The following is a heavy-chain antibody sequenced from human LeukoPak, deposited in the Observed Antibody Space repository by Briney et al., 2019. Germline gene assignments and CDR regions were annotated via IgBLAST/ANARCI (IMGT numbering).Heavy chain of an antibody. J-gene: IGHJ6*02. CDR3: ARGRAARQWYYYYYGMDV. CDR1: GGTFSSYA. Sequence: GASVKVSCKASGGTFSSYAISWVRQAPGQGLEWMGGIIPIFGTANYAQKFQGRVTITADESTSTAYMELSSLRSEDTAAYYCARGRAARQWYYYYYGMDVWGQGTTVTVSS. D-gene: IGHD6-6*01. V-gene: IGHV1-69*13. CDR2: IIPIFGTA.